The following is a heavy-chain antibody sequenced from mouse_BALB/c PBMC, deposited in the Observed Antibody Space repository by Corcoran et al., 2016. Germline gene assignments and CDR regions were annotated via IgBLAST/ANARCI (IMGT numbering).Heavy chain of an antibody. Sequence: QIQLVQSGPELKKPGETVKISCKASGYTFTNYGMNWVKQAPGKGLKWMGWINTYTGEPTYADDFKGRFAFSLETSASTAYLQINNLKNEDTATYFCARGGGNYFDYWGQGTTLTVYS. CDR3: ARGGGNYFDY. CDR1: GYTFTNYG. V-gene: IGHV9-3-1*01. J-gene: IGHJ2*01. CDR2: INTYTGEP.